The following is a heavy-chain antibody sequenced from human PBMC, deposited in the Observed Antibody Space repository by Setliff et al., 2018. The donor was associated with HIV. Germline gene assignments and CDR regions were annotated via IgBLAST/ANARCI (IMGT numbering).Heavy chain of an antibody. D-gene: IGHD4-17*01. CDR2: INHSGST. V-gene: IGHV4-34*01. CDR1: GGSFSGYY. J-gene: IGHJ4*02. Sequence: SETLSLTCAVYGGSFSGYYWSWIRQPPGKGLEWIGEINHSGSTNYNPSLKSRVTISVDTSKNQFSLKLSSVTAADTAVYYCARVRDYGGNFFDYWGQGTLVTVSS. CDR3: ARVRDYGGNFFDY.